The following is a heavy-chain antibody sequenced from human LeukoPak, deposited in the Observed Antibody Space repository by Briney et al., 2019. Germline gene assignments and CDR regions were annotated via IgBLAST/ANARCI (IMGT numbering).Heavy chain of an antibody. CDR2: ISSSSSYI. Sequence: PGGSLGLSCAASGFTFSSYSMNWVRQAPGKGLEWVSSISSSSSYIYYADSVKGRFTISRDNAKNSLYLQMNSLRAEDTAVYYCASGYCSGGSCYSRHFFDYWGQGTLVTVPS. CDR1: GFTFSSYS. J-gene: IGHJ4*02. V-gene: IGHV3-21*01. CDR3: ASGYCSGGSCYSRHFFDY. D-gene: IGHD2-15*01.